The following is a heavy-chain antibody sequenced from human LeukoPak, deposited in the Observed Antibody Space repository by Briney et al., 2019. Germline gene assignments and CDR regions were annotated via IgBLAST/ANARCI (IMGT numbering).Heavy chain of an antibody. V-gene: IGHV3-23*01. CDR3: AKASGSYPYYYYYMDV. J-gene: IGHJ6*03. CDR2: ISGSGGST. Sequence: PGGSLRLSCAASGFTFRNYAMSWVRQAPGKGLEWVSSISGSGGSTYYADSVKGQFTISRDNSKNTLYLQMNSLRAEDTAVYYCAKASGSYPYYYYYMDVWGKGTTVTVSS. D-gene: IGHD3-10*01. CDR1: GFTFRNYA.